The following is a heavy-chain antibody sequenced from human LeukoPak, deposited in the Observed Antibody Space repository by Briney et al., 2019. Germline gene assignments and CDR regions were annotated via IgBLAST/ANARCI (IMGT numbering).Heavy chain of an antibody. D-gene: IGHD5-18*01. V-gene: IGHV4-4*02. Sequence: SETLSLTCAVSGDSISGSHWWTWVRQPPGKGLEWIGYIYHSGSTYYNPSLKSRVTISVDRSKNQFSLKLSSVTAADTAVYYCASGYSYDDAFDIWGQGTMVTVSS. CDR1: GDSISGSHW. J-gene: IGHJ3*02. CDR2: IYHSGST. CDR3: ASGYSYDDAFDI.